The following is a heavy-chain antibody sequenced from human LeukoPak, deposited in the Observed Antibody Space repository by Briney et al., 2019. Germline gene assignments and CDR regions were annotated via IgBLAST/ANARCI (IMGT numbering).Heavy chain of an antibody. J-gene: IGHJ4*02. V-gene: IGHV4-34*01. D-gene: IGHD1-14*01. CDR2: INHSGST. CDR1: GGSFSGYY. Sequence: KSSETLSLTCAVYGGSFSGYYWSWIRQPPGKGLEWIGEINHSGSTNYNPSLKSRVTISVDTSKNQFSLKLSSVTAADTAVYYCARRGGSRSDWGQGTRATVSS. CDR3: ARRGGSRSD.